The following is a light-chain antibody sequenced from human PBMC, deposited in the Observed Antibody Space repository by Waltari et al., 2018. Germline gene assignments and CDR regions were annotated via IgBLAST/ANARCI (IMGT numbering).Light chain of an antibody. CDR1: QSVSSN. J-gene: IGKJ4*01. Sequence: EIVMTQSPATLSVSPGERATLSCRASQSVSSNLAWYQQKSGQAPRLLIYGASTMATGIPARFSGSGSGTEFTLTISSLQSEDFALYYCQQYNNRPPVTFGGGTKVEIK. CDR3: QQYNNRPPVT. CDR2: GAS. V-gene: IGKV3-15*01.